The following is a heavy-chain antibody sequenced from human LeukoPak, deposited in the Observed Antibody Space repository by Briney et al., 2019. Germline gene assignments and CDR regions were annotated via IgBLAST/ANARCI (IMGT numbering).Heavy chain of an antibody. CDR1: GGSISSCY. CDR2: IYTSGST. J-gene: IGHJ5*02. D-gene: IGHD6-13*01. Sequence: SETLSLTCTVSGGSISSCYWSWIRQPPGKGLEWIGYIYTSGSTNYNPSLKSRVTISVDTSKNQFSLKLSSVTAADTAVYYCARHATAGILSSWFDPWGQGTLVTVSS. CDR3: ARHATAGILSSWFDP. V-gene: IGHV4-4*09.